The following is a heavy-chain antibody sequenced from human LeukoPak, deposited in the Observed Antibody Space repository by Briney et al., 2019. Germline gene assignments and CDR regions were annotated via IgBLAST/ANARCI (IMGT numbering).Heavy chain of an antibody. Sequence: GGSLRLSCAASGFTFSGYDMSWVRQAPGKGLEWVAVISYDGSNKYYADSVKGRFTISRDNSKNTLYLQMNSLRAEDTAVYYCARAVAGQDAFDIWGQGTMVTVSS. D-gene: IGHD6-19*01. J-gene: IGHJ3*02. V-gene: IGHV3-30-3*01. CDR1: GFTFSGYD. CDR3: ARAVAGQDAFDI. CDR2: ISYDGSNK.